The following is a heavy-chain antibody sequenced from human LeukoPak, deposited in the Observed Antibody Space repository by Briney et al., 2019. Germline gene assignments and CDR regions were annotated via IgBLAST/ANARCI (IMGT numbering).Heavy chain of an antibody. V-gene: IGHV4-39*01. J-gene: IGHJ4*02. CDR2: IYYSGST. CDR3: ARLGGATPFDY. CDR1: DGSISSSSYY. Sequence: SETLSLTCTVSDGSISSSSYYWGWIRQPPGKGLEWIGSIYYSGSTYYNPSLKSRVTISVDTSKNQFSLKLSSVTAADTAVYYCARLGGATPFDYWGQGTLVTVSS. D-gene: IGHD1-26*01.